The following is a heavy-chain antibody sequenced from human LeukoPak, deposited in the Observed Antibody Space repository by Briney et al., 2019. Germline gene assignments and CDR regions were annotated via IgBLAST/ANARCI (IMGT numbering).Heavy chain of an antibody. J-gene: IGHJ4*02. D-gene: IGHD3-10*01. CDR3: ASSEVLLWFGELLY. CDR1: GGSISSYY. Sequence: PSETLSLTCTVSGGSISSYYWSWIRQPAGKGLEWIGRIHISGSTNHNPSFKSRVSMSVDTSRNQFSLKLSSVTAADTAVYYCASSEVLLWFGELLYWGQGTLVTVSS. V-gene: IGHV4-4*07. CDR2: IHISGST.